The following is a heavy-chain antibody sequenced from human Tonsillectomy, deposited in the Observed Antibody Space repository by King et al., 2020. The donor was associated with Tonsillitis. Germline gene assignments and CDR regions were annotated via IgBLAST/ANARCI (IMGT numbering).Heavy chain of an antibody. V-gene: IGHV3-49*04. J-gene: IGHJ4*02. CDR3: ARDFALSDPYYFDY. D-gene: IGHD2-2*01. CDR1: GFTFGDYS. CDR2: IRNKAYGGTT. Sequence: VQLVESGGGLVQPGRSLRLSCTASGFTFGDYSVSWVRQAPGKGLEWVAIIRNKAYGGTTEYAASVKGRFTISRDDSKSIAHLQMDSLKTEDTAMYYCARDFALSDPYYFDYWGQGTLVTVSS.